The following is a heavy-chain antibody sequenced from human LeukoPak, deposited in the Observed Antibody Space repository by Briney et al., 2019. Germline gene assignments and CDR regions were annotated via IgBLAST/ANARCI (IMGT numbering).Heavy chain of an antibody. CDR1: GYTFTGYY. J-gene: IGHJ4*02. CDR3: ARDLNIFGDSYGLYY. D-gene: IGHD5-18*01. V-gene: IGHV1-2*02. Sequence: ASVNVSCKASGYTFTGYYMHWVRPARGQGREWMGWINPTSGGTNNAQKLQGRVTLTRDTPISTAYMELSTLRSDDTAVCYCARDLNIFGDSYGLYYWGQGTLVTVSS. CDR2: INPTSGGT.